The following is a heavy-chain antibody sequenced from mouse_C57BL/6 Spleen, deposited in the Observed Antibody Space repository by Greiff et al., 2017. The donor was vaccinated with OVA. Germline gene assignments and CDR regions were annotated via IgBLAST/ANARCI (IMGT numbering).Heavy chain of an antibody. CDR1: GYTFTSYW. CDR2: INPSNGGT. CDR3: AREGGDVSFAY. J-gene: IGHJ3*01. D-gene: IGHD3-3*01. Sequence: QVQLQQPGTELVKPGASVKLSCKASGYTFTSYWMHWVKQRPGQGLEWIGNINPSNGGTTYNDKFKSKATLTVDKSSSTAYMQLSSLTSEDTAVYYCAREGGDVSFAYWGQGTLVTVSA. V-gene: IGHV1-53*01.